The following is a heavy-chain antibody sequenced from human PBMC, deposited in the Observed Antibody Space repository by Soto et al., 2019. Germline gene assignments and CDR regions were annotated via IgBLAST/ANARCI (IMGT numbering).Heavy chain of an antibody. CDR1: GFTFTDYY. V-gene: IGHV3-11*06. CDR3: ARDLEVGTYLYYFDY. CDR2: ISVSSTYT. J-gene: IGHJ4*02. Sequence: LRLSCAASGFTFTDYYVSWIRQAPGKGLEWLAYISVSSTYTNYADSVKGRFTISRDNAKKSVFLQMNSLRAEDTAVYYCARDLEVGTYLYYFDYWGQGALVTVSS. D-gene: IGHD1-26*01.